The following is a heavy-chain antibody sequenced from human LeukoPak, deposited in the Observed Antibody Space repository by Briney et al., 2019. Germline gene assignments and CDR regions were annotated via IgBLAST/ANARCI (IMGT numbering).Heavy chain of an antibody. CDR1: GFTFDDYA. CDR3: AKESLALPDTPTYFDY. CDR2: ISWNSGSI. V-gene: IGHV3-9*03. D-gene: IGHD2-21*01. Sequence: GGSLRLSCAASGFTFDDYAMHWVRQAPGKGLEWVSGISWNSGSIGYADSVKGRFTISRDNAKNSLYLQMNSLRAEDMALYYCAKESLALPDTPTYFDYWGQGTLVTVSS. J-gene: IGHJ4*02.